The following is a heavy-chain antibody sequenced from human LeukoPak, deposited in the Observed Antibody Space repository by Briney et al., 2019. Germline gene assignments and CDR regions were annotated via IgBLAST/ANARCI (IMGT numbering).Heavy chain of an antibody. CDR1: GFTFSSYA. V-gene: IGHV3-30*02. J-gene: IGHJ6*03. CDR2: IRYDGSIK. D-gene: IGHD5/OR15-5a*01. Sequence: TGGSLRLSCAASGFTFSSYAMHWVRQAPGKGLQWVAFIRYDGSIKYYADSVKGRFTISRDNSKNTLYLQMNSLRAEDTAVYYCAKDTVKVSTIRRVPHYMDVWGKGTTVTISS. CDR3: AKDTVKVSTIRRVPHYMDV.